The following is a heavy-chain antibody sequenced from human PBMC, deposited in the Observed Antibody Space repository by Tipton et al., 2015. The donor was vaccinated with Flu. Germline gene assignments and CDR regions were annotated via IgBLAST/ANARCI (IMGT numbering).Heavy chain of an antibody. CDR3: ARRDFSNYVSDPKNWFDR. Sequence: TLSLTCTVSGGSISSYYWSWIRQPAGKGLEWIGRIFSSGSTNYNLSLKSRVSMSIDTSKNQFSLEMRSVTAADMAVYYCARRDFSNYVSDPKNWFDRWGQGILVTVSS. V-gene: IGHV4-4*07. CDR2: IFSSGST. D-gene: IGHD4-11*01. CDR1: GGSISSYY. J-gene: IGHJ5*02.